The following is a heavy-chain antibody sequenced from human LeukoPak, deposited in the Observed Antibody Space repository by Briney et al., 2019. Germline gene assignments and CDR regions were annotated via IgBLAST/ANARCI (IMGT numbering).Heavy chain of an antibody. J-gene: IGHJ4*01. CDR2: IYTSGST. D-gene: IGHD3-9*01. CDR3: AREDILTGYFPFSDY. V-gene: IGHV4-4*07. CDR1: GGSISIYY. Sequence: PSETLSLTCTVSGGSISIYYWSWIRQPAGKGLEWIGRIYTSGSTDYNPSLKSRVTMSVDTSKNQFSLKLNSLTAADTAVYYCAREDILTGYFPFSDYWGHGTLVTVSS.